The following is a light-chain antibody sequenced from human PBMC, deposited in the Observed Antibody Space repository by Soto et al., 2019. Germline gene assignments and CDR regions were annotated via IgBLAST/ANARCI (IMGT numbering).Light chain of an antibody. CDR3: QQYGRSPLT. CDR2: GAS. CDR1: QSVSNNY. Sequence: EIVLTQSPGTLSLSPGERATLSCRASQSVSNNYLAWYQQKPGQAPRLLIYGASNRATGIPDRFSGSGSGTDFTLTISRLEPEDFAVYYCQQYGRSPLTFGGGTRLEIK. V-gene: IGKV3-20*01. J-gene: IGKJ5*01.